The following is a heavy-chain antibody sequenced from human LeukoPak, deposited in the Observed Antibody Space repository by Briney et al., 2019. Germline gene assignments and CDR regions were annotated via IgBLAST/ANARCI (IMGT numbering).Heavy chain of an antibody. J-gene: IGHJ4*02. Sequence: GGSLRLSCAASGFTFSSYWMGWVRQAPGKRLEWVANMNIDGSEKYYADSVKGRFTISRDNARNSVYLQMNSLRVEDTAVYYCARDHRGVRDYFDYWGQGTMVTVSS. CDR3: ARDHRGVRDYFDY. CDR2: MNIDGSEK. CDR1: GFTFSSYW. D-gene: IGHD3-10*01. V-gene: IGHV3-7*01.